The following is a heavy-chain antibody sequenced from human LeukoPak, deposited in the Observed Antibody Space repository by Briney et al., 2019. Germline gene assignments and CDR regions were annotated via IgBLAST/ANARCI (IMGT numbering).Heavy chain of an antibody. CDR3: AKRGVVIRVILVGFHKEAYYFDS. CDR2: ISGSGGST. J-gene: IGHJ4*02. CDR1: GITLSNYG. V-gene: IGHV3-23*01. Sequence: GGSLRLSCAVSGITLSNYGMSWVRQAPGKGLEWVAGISGSGGSTNYANSVKSRFTISRDNPKNTLFLQMKSLGAEDTAVYFCAKRGVVIRVILVGFHKEAYYFDSWGQGALVTVSS. D-gene: IGHD3-22*01.